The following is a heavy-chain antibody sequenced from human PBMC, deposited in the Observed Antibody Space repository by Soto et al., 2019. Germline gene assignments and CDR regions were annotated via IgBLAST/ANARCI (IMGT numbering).Heavy chain of an antibody. CDR3: ARVLYYGSGSYSPYGMDV. Sequence: QVQLVQSGAEVKKPGSSVKVSCKTSGVSFNNNGIGWVRQAPGHGLEWMGGDSPPFRTSNYARKFQGSISITADASTGTVNMELSSLTSEATAQYYCARVLYYGSGSYSPYGMDVWGQGTTVTVSS. J-gene: IGHJ6*02. V-gene: IGHV1-69*01. D-gene: IGHD3-10*01. CDR1: GVSFNNNG. CDR2: DSPPFRTS.